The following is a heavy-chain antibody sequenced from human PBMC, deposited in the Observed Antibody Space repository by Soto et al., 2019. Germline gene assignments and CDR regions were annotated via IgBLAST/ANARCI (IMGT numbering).Heavy chain of an antibody. CDR3: AAGYSTGLDAFDI. J-gene: IGHJ3*02. Sequence: SGESLKISCKGSGYNFANFWIGWVRQMPGKGLEWMGMIFPGDSDTKNSPSLEGQITVSVDKSDSSAYLQWRSLKASDTAIYYCAAGYSTGLDAFDIWGQGTMVTVS. CDR1: GYNFANFW. V-gene: IGHV5-51*01. D-gene: IGHD2-8*02. CDR2: IFPGDSDT.